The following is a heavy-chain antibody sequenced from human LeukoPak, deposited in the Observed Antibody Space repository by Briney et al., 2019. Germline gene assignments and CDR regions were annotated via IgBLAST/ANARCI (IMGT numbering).Heavy chain of an antibody. CDR1: GFTFSSYA. Sequence: GGSLRLSCAASGFTFSSYAMSWVRQAPGKGLEWVSAISGSGGSTYYADPVKGRFTISRDNSKNTLYLQMNSLRAEDTAVYYCAKGDVVTMIDNWFDPWGQGTLVTVSS. D-gene: IGHD3-22*01. CDR2: ISGSGGST. V-gene: IGHV3-23*01. J-gene: IGHJ5*02. CDR3: AKGDVVTMIDNWFDP.